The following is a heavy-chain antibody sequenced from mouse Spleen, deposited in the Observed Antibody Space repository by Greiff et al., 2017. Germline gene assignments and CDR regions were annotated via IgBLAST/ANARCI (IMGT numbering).Heavy chain of an antibody. Sequence: EVQVVESGGGLVKPGGSLKLSCAASGFTFSDYGMHWVRQAPEKGLEWVAYISSGSSTIYYTDKVKGRFTLSRDNAKNTKFLQMTSLRSEETPMYYCASPRWLGAMEYWGPGTPVTGSS. CDR2: ISSGSSTI. J-gene: IGHJ4*01. CDR3: ASPRWLGAMEY. D-gene: IGHD2-3*01. CDR1: GFTFSDYG. V-gene: IGHV5-17*01.